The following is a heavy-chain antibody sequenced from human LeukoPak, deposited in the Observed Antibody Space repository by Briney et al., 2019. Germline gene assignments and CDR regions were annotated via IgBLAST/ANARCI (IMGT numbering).Heavy chain of an antibody. V-gene: IGHV4-59*01. D-gene: IGHD3-9*01. CDR3: AREDFDPHYFDY. Sequence: SETLSLTCTVSGGSISSYYWSWIRQPPGKGVEWIGYISHSGSTNYNPSLKSRVTISVDTSKNQFSLKLSSVTAADTAVYYCAREDFDPHYFDYWGQGTLVTASS. J-gene: IGHJ4*02. CDR2: ISHSGST. CDR1: GGSISSYY.